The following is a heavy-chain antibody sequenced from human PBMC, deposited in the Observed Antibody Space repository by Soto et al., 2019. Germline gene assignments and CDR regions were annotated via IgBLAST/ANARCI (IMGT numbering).Heavy chain of an antibody. V-gene: IGHV3-23*01. CDR3: AKFFGYCSGGTCPPYYYYYMDV. J-gene: IGHJ6*03. CDR2: ISGSGGST. CDR1: GFTFSSYS. D-gene: IGHD2-15*01. Sequence: GGSLRLSCAASGFTFSSYSMNWVRQAPGKGLEWVSGISGSGGSTYYTDSVKGRFTISRDNFKNTLDLQMNSLRAEDTAVYYCAKFFGYCSGGTCPPYYYYYMDVWGKGTTVTVSS.